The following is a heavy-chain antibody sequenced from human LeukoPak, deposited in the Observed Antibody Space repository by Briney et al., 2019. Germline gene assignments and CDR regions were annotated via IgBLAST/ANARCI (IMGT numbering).Heavy chain of an antibody. J-gene: IGHJ4*02. D-gene: IGHD3-3*01. V-gene: IGHV3-23*02. CDR2: ISGSGDST. Sequence: GGSLRLSCVASKFNFAMSWVRQTAGKGLEWVSAISGSGDSTFYRDSVKGRFTISRDNSKNTLYLQMNSLRAEDTAVYYCARGDTILGFDYWGQGTLVPVSS. CDR3: ARGDTILGFDY. CDR1: KFNFA.